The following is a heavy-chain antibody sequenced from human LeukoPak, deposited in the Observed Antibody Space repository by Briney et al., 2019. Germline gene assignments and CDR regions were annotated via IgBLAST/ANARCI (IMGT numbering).Heavy chain of an antibody. V-gene: IGHV3-21*01. D-gene: IGHD1-7*01. Sequence: GGSLRLSCAASGFTFSNLAMGWVRQAPRKGLEWVSSISTSSSYIYYADSVKGRFTISRDNARNSLYLQMNSLRAEDTAVYYCARDRDWNSGFDYWGQGTLVTVSS. CDR2: ISTSSSYI. J-gene: IGHJ4*02. CDR1: GFTFSNLA. CDR3: ARDRDWNSGFDY.